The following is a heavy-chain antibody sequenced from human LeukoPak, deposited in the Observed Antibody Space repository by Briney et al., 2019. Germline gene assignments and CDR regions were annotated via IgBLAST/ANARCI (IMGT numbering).Heavy chain of an antibody. J-gene: IGHJ5*02. V-gene: IGHV4-4*07. CDR1: GGSISSYH. CDR2: IYSTGST. D-gene: IGHD3-9*01. Sequence: PSETLSLTCIVSGGSISSYHWSWIRQPAGKGLEWIGRIYSTGSTNYNPSLKSRVTMSVDTSKNHFFMKLTSVTAADTAVYFCARDTSDYDILTGYYPNWFDPWGQGTLVTVSS. CDR3: ARDTSDYDILTGYYPNWFDP.